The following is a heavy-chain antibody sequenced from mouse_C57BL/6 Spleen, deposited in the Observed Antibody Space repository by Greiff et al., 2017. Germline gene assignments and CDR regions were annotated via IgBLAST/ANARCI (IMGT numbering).Heavy chain of an antibody. D-gene: IGHD2-3*01. Sequence: QVQLQQPGAELVMPGASVKLSCKASGYTFTSYWMHWVKQRPGQGLEWIGEIDPSDSYPTYNQKFKGKSTLTVDKSSSTAYMQLSSLTSADSAVYYCAIREDGYSTMDYWGQGTSVTVSS. J-gene: IGHJ4*01. V-gene: IGHV1-69*01. CDR2: IDPSDSYP. CDR3: AIREDGYSTMDY. CDR1: GYTFTSYW.